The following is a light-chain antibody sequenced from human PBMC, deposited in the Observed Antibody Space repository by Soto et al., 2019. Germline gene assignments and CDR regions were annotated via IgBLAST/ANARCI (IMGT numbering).Light chain of an antibody. J-gene: IGKJ3*01. Sequence: DIQLTQSPSFLSASVGDRVTITCRASQGISSYLAWYQQKPGKAPKLLIYAASTLQSGVPSRFSSSGSGTEFTLELSGLQPEDFATYYCQQGRTFGPGTKVDIK. CDR1: QGISSY. CDR2: AAS. CDR3: QQGRT. V-gene: IGKV1-9*01.